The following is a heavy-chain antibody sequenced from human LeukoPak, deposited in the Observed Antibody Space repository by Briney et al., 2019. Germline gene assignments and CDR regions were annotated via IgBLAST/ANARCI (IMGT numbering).Heavy chain of an antibody. CDR2: IYTSEST. CDR1: GGSISSYY. J-gene: IGHJ6*02. V-gene: IGHV4-4*07. CDR3: AREGEVVVAPHYGMDV. D-gene: IGHD2-15*01. Sequence: KPSETLSLTCTVSGGSISSYYWSWIRQPAGKGLEWIGRIYTSESTNYNPSLKSRVTMSVDTSKNQFSLKLSSVTAADTAVYYCAREGEVVVAPHYGMDVWGQGTTVTVSS.